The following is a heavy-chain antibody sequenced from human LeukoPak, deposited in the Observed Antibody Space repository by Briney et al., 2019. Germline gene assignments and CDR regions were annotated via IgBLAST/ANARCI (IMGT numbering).Heavy chain of an antibody. CDR3: ASGPSTGVHRGYIVS. J-gene: IGHJ4*02. Sequence: TGGSLRLSCAASGFTFSSYPIHWVRRAPGRGLEWVAIISHDGGNTYYADSVKGRFSISRDNSKNTVSLQMNSLRTEDTAVFYCASGPSTGVHRGYIVSWGQGTLVTVSS. D-gene: IGHD1-1*01. CDR1: GFTFSSYP. V-gene: IGHV3-30-3*01. CDR2: ISHDGGNT.